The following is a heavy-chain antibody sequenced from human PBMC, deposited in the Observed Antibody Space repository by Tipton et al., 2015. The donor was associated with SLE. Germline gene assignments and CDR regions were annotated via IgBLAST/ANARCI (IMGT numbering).Heavy chain of an antibody. V-gene: IGHV4-39*01. D-gene: IGHD3-16*01. Sequence: TLSLTCTVSGDSISSTTFYWGWVRQPPGKGLEWIGKIYYSGSSYYSGNTYYNPSLKSRVNISIDMSSNQFSLKLSAVTAADTAVYYCARHIWGGYDAFDVWGHGTLVTVSS. CDR3: ARHIWGGYDAFDV. J-gene: IGHJ3*01. CDR2: IYYSGSSYYSGNT. CDR1: GDSISSTTFY.